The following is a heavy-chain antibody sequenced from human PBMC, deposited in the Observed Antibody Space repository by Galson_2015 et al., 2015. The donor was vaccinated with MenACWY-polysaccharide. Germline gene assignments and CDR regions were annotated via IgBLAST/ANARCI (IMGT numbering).Heavy chain of an antibody. Sequence: SLRLSCAASGFTFSDYGMHWVRQTPGKGPEWVALIWYDGSNKYYADSVKGRFTISRDNSKNTLYLQMNSLRAEDTAVYYCARDRGAGITTSGVFVKYFDYWGQGTRVTVSS. D-gene: IGHD3-3*01. J-gene: IGHJ4*02. CDR1: GFTFSDYG. CDR3: ARDRGAGITTSGVFVKYFDY. V-gene: IGHV3-33*01. CDR2: IWYDGSNK.